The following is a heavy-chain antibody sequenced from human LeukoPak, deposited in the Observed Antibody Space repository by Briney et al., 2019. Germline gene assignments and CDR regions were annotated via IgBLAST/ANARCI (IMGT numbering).Heavy chain of an antibody. CDR2: IYYSGSA. Sequence: SETLSLTCTVSGGSISSYYWSWIRHPPGKGLEWIGYIYYSGSANYNPSLKSRVTISVDTSKNQFSLKLSSVTAADTAVYYCARGNYDILTGYSKNWFDPWGQGTLVTVSS. V-gene: IGHV4-59*01. J-gene: IGHJ5*02. CDR1: GGSISSYY. D-gene: IGHD3-9*01. CDR3: ARGNYDILTGYSKNWFDP.